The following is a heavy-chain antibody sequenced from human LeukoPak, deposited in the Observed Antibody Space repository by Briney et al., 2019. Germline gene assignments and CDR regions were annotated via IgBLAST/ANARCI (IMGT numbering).Heavy chain of an antibody. CDR2: IYPGDSDT. CDR3: ARHLSGYDPAFDI. D-gene: IGHD5-12*01. J-gene: IGHJ3*02. CDR1: GYSFTSYW. Sequence: GESLKISCKGSGYSFTSYWIGWVRRMLGKGLEWMGIIYPGDSDTRYSPSFQGQVTISADKSISTAYLQWSSLKASDTAMYYCARHLSGYDPAFDIWGQGTMVTVSS. V-gene: IGHV5-51*01.